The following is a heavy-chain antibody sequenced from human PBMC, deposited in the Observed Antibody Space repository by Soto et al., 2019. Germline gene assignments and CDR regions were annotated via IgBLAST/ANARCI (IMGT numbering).Heavy chain of an antibody. V-gene: IGHV4-59*12. CDR1: GGSIGVYY. J-gene: IGHJ4*02. CDR3: ARATYRRDGYLMRTPQVDS. Sequence: KPSETLSLTCSWYGGSIGVYYWAWIRLSPGAGLEWIGFINDRGSANYNPSLERRVTISLDPSKPQSFLRLNSATAADTALYYCARATYRRDGYLMRTPQVDSWGQGIRVTVSS. CDR2: INDRGSA. D-gene: IGHD5-18*01.